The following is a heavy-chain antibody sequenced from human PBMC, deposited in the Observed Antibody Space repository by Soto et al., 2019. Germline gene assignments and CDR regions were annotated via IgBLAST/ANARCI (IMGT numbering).Heavy chain of an antibody. V-gene: IGHV3-48*01. CDR3: AREEGLLNWFDP. CDR2: ISSSSTI. D-gene: IGHD1-26*01. CDR1: GFTFSSYS. Sequence: GESLKISCAASGFTFSSYSMNWVRQAPGKGLEWVSYISSSSTIYYADSVKGRFTISRDNAKNSLYLQMNSLRAEDTAVYYCAREEGLLNWFDPWGQGTLVTVSS. J-gene: IGHJ5*02.